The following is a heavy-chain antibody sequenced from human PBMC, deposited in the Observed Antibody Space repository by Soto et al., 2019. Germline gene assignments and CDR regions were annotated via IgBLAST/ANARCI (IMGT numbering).Heavy chain of an antibody. Sequence: QVQLQQWGAGLLKPSETLSLTCAVYGGSFSGYYWSWIRQPPGKGLEWIGEINHSGSTNYNPSLKSRVTISVDTSKNQFSLTLISVTAADAAVYYCTGSSTVTSYYFDYWGQGTLVTVSS. CDR1: GGSFSGYY. D-gene: IGHD4-17*01. V-gene: IGHV4-34*01. CDR3: TGSSTVTSYYFDY. J-gene: IGHJ4*02. CDR2: INHSGST.